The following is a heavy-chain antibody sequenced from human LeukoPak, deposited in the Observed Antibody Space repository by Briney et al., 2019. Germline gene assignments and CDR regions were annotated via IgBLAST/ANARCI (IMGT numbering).Heavy chain of an antibody. D-gene: IGHD1-1*01. CDR2: FYYSGST. CDR3: ARRRNGVPYYFDY. Sequence: PSETLSLTCTVSGGPISTSDYYWGWIRQPPGKGLEWIGSFYYSGSTYYNPSLKSRLTISVDTSNNQFSLRLTSVTAADTAVYYCARRRNGVPYYFDYWGQGTLVTVSS. J-gene: IGHJ4*02. V-gene: IGHV4-39*01. CDR1: GGPISTSDYY.